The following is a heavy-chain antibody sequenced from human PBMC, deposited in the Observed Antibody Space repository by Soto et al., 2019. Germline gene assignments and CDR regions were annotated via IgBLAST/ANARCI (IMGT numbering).Heavy chain of an antibody. Sequence: ASVKVSCKASGYTFTGYYMHWVRQAPGQGLEWMGWINPNSGGTNYAQKFQGRVTMTRDTSISTAYMELSRLRSDDTAVYYRARGGFLEWLLSYYGMDVWGQGTTVTVSS. D-gene: IGHD3-3*01. CDR3: ARGGFLEWLLSYYGMDV. CDR2: INPNSGGT. V-gene: IGHV1-2*02. CDR1: GYTFTGYY. J-gene: IGHJ6*02.